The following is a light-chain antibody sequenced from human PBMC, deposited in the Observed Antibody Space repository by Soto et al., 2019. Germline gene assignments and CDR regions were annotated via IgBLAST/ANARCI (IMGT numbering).Light chain of an antibody. J-gene: IGKJ4*01. V-gene: IGKV4-1*01. Sequence: EIGMTQSPDSLAVSLGERATINCKSSQTILSTSNNRNYLAWYRQKPGQPPRLLIYWASTRESVVPDRISGSGSGTDFTLTISSLQAEDVAVYYCQQYVSTRLTFDGGTKVDIK. CDR2: WAS. CDR3: QQYVSTRLT. CDR1: QTILSTSNNRNY.